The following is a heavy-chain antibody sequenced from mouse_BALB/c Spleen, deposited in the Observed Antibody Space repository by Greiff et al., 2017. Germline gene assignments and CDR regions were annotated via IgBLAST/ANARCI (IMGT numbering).Heavy chain of an antibody. CDR2: IWAGGST. D-gene: IGHD1-2*01. V-gene: IGHV2-9*02. Sequence: VQLVESGPGLVAPSQSLSITCTVSGFSLTSYGVHWVRQPPGKGLEWLGVIWAGGSTNYNSALMSRLSISKDNSKSQVFLKMNSLQTDDTAMYYCARAGREITTAKDYYFDYWGPGTTLTVSS. CDR3: ARAGREITTAKDYYFDY. CDR1: GFSLTSYG. J-gene: IGHJ2*01.